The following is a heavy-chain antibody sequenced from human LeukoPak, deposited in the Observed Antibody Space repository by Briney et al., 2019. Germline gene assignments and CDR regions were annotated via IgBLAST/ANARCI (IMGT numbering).Heavy chain of an antibody. CDR3: ARDMRGDSSSWDTAHGAFDI. D-gene: IGHD6-13*01. J-gene: IGHJ3*02. CDR1: GFTFSSYS. Sequence: GGSLRLSCAASGFTFSSYSMNWVRQAPGKGLEWVSSISSSSSYIYYADSVKGRFTISRDNAKNSLYLQMNSLRAEDTAVYYCARDMRGDSSSWDTAHGAFDIWGQGTMVTVSS. CDR2: ISSSSSYI. V-gene: IGHV3-21*01.